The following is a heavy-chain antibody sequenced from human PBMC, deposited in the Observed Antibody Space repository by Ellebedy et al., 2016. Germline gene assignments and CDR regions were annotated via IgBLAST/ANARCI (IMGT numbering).Heavy chain of an antibody. CDR2: IWYDGSNK. Sequence: GGSLRLXCTASGFTFSNYAIHWVRQAPGKGLEWVAVIWYDGSNKYYADSVKGRFTISRDNSKNTLYLQMNSLRAEDTAVYYCARARYYDSSGYTTLYYYGMDVWGQGTTVTVSS. CDR3: ARARYYDSSGYTTLYYYGMDV. V-gene: IGHV3-33*08. J-gene: IGHJ6*02. D-gene: IGHD3-22*01. CDR1: GFTFSNYA.